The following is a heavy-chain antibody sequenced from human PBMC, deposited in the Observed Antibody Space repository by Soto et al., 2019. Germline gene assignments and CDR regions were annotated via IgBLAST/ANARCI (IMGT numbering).Heavy chain of an antibody. Sequence: QVQLVQSGPEVKKPGASVKVSCRTSGYTFTTYGISWVRQAPGQGLEWMGWISTDKGHTNYAQKFQGRVTMTTDTSTSPAYMELRSLRSDDTAIYYCATRSPAFDYWGQGTLVTVST. V-gene: IGHV1-18*01. CDR1: GYTFTTYG. CDR2: ISTDKGHT. CDR3: ATRSPAFDY. J-gene: IGHJ4*02.